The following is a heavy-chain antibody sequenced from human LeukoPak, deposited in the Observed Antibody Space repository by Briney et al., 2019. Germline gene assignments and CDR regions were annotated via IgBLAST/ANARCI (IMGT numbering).Heavy chain of an antibody. J-gene: IGHJ4*02. CDR1: GFTFDDYA. CDR3: AKGPYGDYQTSGIDY. Sequence: GRSLRLSCAASGFTFDDYAIHWVRQAPGKGLEWVSGISWNSGSIGYADSVKGRFTISRDNAKNSLYLQMNSLRAEDTALYYCAKGPYGDYQTSGIDYWGQGTLVTVSS. V-gene: IGHV3-9*01. CDR2: ISWNSGSI. D-gene: IGHD4-17*01.